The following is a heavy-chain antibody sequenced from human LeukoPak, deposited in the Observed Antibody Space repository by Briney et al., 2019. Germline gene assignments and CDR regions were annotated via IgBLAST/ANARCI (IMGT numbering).Heavy chain of an antibody. CDR2: INPIFGSA. CDR3: AREGDYYDSSGLLDY. CDR1: GCTFSSYA. Sequence: SVKVSCKASGCTFSSYAISWVRQAPGQGLEWMGRINPIFGSANYAQKFQGRVTITTDKSTSTAYMGLSSLGSEDTAVYYCAREGDYYDSSGLLDYWGQGTLVTVSS. D-gene: IGHD3-22*01. J-gene: IGHJ4*02. V-gene: IGHV1-69*04.